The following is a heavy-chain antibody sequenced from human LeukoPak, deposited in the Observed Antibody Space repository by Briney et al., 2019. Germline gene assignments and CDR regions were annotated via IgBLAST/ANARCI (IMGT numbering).Heavy chain of an antibody. J-gene: IGHJ4*02. CDR1: GFIFSSYS. CDR2: ISSSSGYI. D-gene: IGHD3-22*01. Sequence: KPGGSLRLSCAASGFIFSSYSMNWVRQAPGKGLEWVSSISSSSGYIYYADSVKGRFTISRDNAKNSLYLQMNSLRAEDTAVYYCAREVSSGVWLPYSNWGQGTLVTVSS. V-gene: IGHV3-21*01. CDR3: AREVSSGVWLPYSN.